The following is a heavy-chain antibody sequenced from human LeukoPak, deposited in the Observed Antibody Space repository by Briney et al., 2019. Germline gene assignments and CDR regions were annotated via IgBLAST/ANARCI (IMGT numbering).Heavy chain of an antibody. D-gene: IGHD3-3*01. CDR1: GFTFSSYE. V-gene: IGHV3-48*03. CDR3: ASPYYDFWSGFPMI. CDR2: ISSSGSTI. Sequence: GGSLRLSCAAPGFTFSSYEMNWVRQAPGKGLEWVSYISSSGSTIYYADSVKGRFTISRDNAKNSLYLQMNSLRAEDTAVYYCASPYYDFWSGFPMIWGQGTMVTVSS. J-gene: IGHJ3*02.